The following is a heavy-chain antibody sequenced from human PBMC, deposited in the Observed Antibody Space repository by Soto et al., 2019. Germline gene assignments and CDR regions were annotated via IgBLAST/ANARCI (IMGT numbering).Heavy chain of an antibody. Sequence: PSETLSLTCAVYGGSFSGYYWSWIRQPPGKGLEWIGEINHSGSTNYNPSLKSRVTISVDTSKNQFSLKLSSVTAADTAVYYCARGPKGYSSSWGRQGWFDPWGQGTLVTVS. CDR2: INHSGST. V-gene: IGHV4-34*01. CDR1: GGSFSGYY. J-gene: IGHJ5*02. CDR3: ARGPKGYSSSWGRQGWFDP. D-gene: IGHD6-13*01.